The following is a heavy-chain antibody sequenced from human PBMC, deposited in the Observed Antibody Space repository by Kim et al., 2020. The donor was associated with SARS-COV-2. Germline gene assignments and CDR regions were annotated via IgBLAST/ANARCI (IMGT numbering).Heavy chain of an antibody. D-gene: IGHD2-8*02. J-gene: IGHJ4*02. CDR3: VRDRVGRTEFDC. CDR2: INPNTGDT. CDR1: GYTFTGFY. Sequence: ASVKVSCKASGYTFTGFYIHWLRQAPGQGLDWLGRINPNTGDTNYAHRFQGRVTMTRDTSINTAYMELSGLRSDDTAVYFFVRDRVGRTEFDCWGQGTL. V-gene: IGHV1-2*06.